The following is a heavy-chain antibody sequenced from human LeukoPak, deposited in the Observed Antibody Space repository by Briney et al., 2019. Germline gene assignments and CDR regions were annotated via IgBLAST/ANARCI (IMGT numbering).Heavy chain of an antibody. D-gene: IGHD1-14*01. CDR2: IKEDGSEK. CDR1: RLTFSRYW. J-gene: IGHJ4*02. Sequence: GGSLRLSCGASRLTFSRYWMTWVRQAPGKGLEWVANIKEDGSEKNYVDSVKGRFIISRDNAKNSLYLQMNSLRVEDTAVYYCASGGNTHSYWGQGSLVTVSS. V-gene: IGHV3-7*01. CDR3: ASGGNTHSY.